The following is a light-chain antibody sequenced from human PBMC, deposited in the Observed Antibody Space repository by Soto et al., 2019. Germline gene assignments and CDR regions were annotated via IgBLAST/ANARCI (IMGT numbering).Light chain of an antibody. V-gene: IGKV3-20*01. CDR3: QQFAGS. Sequence: EIVMTQSPATLSVSPGERASLSCRASHSVSPSSLAWYQQRPGQSPRLLIYGASSRATGIPDRFSGRGSGTDFTLIISRLEPEDFAVYYCQQFAGSFGGGTKVDI. CDR2: GAS. CDR1: HSVSPSS. J-gene: IGKJ4*02.